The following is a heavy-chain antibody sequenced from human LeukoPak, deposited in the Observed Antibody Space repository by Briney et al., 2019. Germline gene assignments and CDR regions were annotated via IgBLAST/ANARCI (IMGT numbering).Heavy chain of an antibody. D-gene: IGHD3-10*01. Sequence: GGSLRLSCAASGFTFSIYEMNWVRQTPGKGLEWVSYISRSANVIYYADSVKGRFTISRDNAKSSVYLQMNSLTVDDTAVYYCAREPGDASGHNNYNYHMDVWGKGTTVTISS. CDR1: GFTFSIYE. CDR2: ISRSANVI. J-gene: IGHJ6*03. V-gene: IGHV3-48*03. CDR3: AREPGDASGHNNYNYHMDV.